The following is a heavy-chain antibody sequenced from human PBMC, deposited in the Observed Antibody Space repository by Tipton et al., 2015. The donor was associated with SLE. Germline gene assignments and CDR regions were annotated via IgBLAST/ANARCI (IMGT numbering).Heavy chain of an antibody. CDR1: NGSISSSPYY. V-gene: IGHV4-39*07. Sequence: TLSLTCTVSNGSISSSPYYWGWIRQSPGKGLEWVGSMYYSGSTYYNPSLKSRVTMSVDTSRNQCSLNLTSVTAADTAVYYCARGPYYYMDAWGKGTTVTVSS. J-gene: IGHJ6*03. CDR2: MYYSGST. CDR3: ARGPYYYMDA.